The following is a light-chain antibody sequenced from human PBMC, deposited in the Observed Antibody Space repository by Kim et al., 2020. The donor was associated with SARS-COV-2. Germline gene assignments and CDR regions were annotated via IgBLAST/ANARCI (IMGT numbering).Light chain of an antibody. Sequence: QSALTQPASVSGSPGQSITISCTGTTRDVGAHNYVWYQQDAGKVPELIIYDVNKRSSGVSSRFSGSKSGNTASLTISGLQAEDEADYYCSSYTTSSTWLFGGGTQLTVL. J-gene: IGLJ3*02. V-gene: IGLV2-14*01. CDR3: SSYTTSSTWL. CDR1: TRDVGAHNY. CDR2: DVN.